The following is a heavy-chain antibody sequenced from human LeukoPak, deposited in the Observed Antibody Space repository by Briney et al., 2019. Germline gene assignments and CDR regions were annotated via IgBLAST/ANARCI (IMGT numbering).Heavy chain of an antibody. CDR2: INHSGST. D-gene: IGHD3-3*01. Sequence: SETLSLTCAVYGGSFSGYYWSWIRQPPGKGLEWIGEINHSGSTNYNPSLKSRVTISVDTSKNQFSLKLSSVTAADTAVYYCAGGFWSGQRYFDYWSQVTLVTVSS. CDR1: GGSFSGYY. CDR3: AGGFWSGQRYFDY. V-gene: IGHV4-34*01. J-gene: IGHJ4*02.